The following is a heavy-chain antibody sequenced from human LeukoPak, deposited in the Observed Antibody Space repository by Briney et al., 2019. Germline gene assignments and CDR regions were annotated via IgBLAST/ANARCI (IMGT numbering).Heavy chain of an antibody. D-gene: IGHD5-18*01. V-gene: IGHV4-59*08. CDR1: GGSISNYY. Sequence: PSETLSLTCTVSGGSISNYYLTWIRQPPGKGLEWIGYIYYSGSTNYSPSLKSRVTISVDTSKNQFSLKLSSVTAADTAVYYCARRSYGSYWYFDLWGRGTLVTVSS. J-gene: IGHJ2*01. CDR3: ARRSYGSYWYFDL. CDR2: IYYSGST.